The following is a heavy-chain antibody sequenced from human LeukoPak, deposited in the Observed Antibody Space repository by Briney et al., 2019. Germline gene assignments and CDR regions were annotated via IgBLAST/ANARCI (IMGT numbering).Heavy chain of an antibody. D-gene: IGHD1-26*01. V-gene: IGHV1-18*01. J-gene: IGHJ4*02. CDR2: ITVNNGNT. Sequence: ASVKVSCKTSGYTFNSYGISWVRQAPGQGLEWMGWITVNNGNTNYAQKFQGRVTMTTDTSTSTAYMELRSLRSDDTAVYYCARVYSGSYSQADYWGQGTLVTVSS. CDR1: GYTFNSYG. CDR3: ARVYSGSYSQADY.